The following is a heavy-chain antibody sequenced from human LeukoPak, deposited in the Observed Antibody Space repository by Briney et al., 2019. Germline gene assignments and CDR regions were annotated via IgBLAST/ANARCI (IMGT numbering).Heavy chain of an antibody. Sequence: GGSMRLSCAASGFIFTDYWMHWVRQGPGKELMWVARISGDGRATTYADSVKGRFTISRDNAMSTAFLQMKSLRAEDTGIYYCARFYFPEKHNPAWYEPHWGQEFLVTVSS. CDR2: ISGDGRAT. V-gene: IGHV3-74*01. CDR3: ARFYFPEKHNPAWYEPH. J-gene: IGHJ4*02. CDR1: GFIFTDYW. D-gene: IGHD6-13*01.